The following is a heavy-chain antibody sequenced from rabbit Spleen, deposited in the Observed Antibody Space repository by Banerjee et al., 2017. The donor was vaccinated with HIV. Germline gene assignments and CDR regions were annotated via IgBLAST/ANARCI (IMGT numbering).Heavy chain of an antibody. CDR3: ARDTGSSFSSYGMDL. J-gene: IGHJ6*01. V-gene: IGHV1S45*01. Sequence: QEQLEESGGGLVKPEGSLTLTCKASGFPFSNKAVMCWVRQAPGKGLEWVACIYAGSGGFTYYASWAKGRFTCSKTSSTTVTLQMTSLTAADTATYFCARDTGSSFSSYGMDLWGPGTLVTVS. D-gene: IGHD8-1*01. CDR2: IYAGSGGFT. CDR1: GFPFSNKAV.